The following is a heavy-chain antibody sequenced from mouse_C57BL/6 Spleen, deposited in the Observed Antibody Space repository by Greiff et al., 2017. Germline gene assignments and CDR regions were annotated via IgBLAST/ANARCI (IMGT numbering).Heavy chain of an antibody. D-gene: IGHD1-1*01. CDR2: IYPRSGNT. Sequence: VQLQESGAELARPGASVKLSCKASGYTFTSYGISWVKQRTGQGLEWIGEIYPRSGNTYYNEKFKGKATLTADKSSSTAYMELRSLTSEDSAVYFCARFDYYGSSSYAMDYWGQGASVTVSS. V-gene: IGHV1-81*01. J-gene: IGHJ4*01. CDR3: ARFDYYGSSSYAMDY. CDR1: GYTFTSYG.